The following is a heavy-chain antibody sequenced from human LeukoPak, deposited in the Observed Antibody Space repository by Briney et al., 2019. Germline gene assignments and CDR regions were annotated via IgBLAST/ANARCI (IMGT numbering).Heavy chain of an antibody. CDR1: GGTFSSYA. CDR2: IIPIFGTA. D-gene: IGHD2-2*01. V-gene: IGHV1-69*06. Sequence: SVKVSCKASGGTFSSYAISWVRQAPGQGLEWMGGIIPIFGTANYAQKFQGRVTITADKSTSTAYMELSSPRSEDTAVYYCARIRLGYCSSTSCLPLGFDPWGQGTLVTVSS. CDR3: ARIRLGYCSSTSCLPLGFDP. J-gene: IGHJ5*02.